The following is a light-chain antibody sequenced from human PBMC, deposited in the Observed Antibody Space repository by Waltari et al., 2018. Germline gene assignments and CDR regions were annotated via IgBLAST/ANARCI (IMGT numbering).Light chain of an antibody. V-gene: IGLV4-69*01. CDR3: QTGGHGTWV. CDR1: SGYSSNA. J-gene: IGLJ3*02. Sequence: LVLTQSPSASASLGASVKLTCTLSSGYSSNAIAWLQQQPGKGTRYLMKVNSDGSHRKGDDIPDRFSASSLQSEDEAYCYCQTGGHGTWVFGGGTKLTVL. CDR2: VNSDGSH.